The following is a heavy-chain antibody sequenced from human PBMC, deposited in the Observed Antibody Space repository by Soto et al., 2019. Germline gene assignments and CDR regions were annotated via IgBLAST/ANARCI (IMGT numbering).Heavy chain of an antibody. CDR2: INPNSGGT. CDR1: GYTFTGYY. CDR3: ARDVARFGELWWFDP. D-gene: IGHD3-10*01. Sequence: EASVKVSWKASGYTFTGYYMHWVRQAPGQGLEWMGWINPNSGGTNYAQKFQGRVTMTRDTSISTAYMELSRLRSDDTAVYYCARDVARFGELWWFDPWGQGTLVTVSS. V-gene: IGHV1-2*02. J-gene: IGHJ5*02.